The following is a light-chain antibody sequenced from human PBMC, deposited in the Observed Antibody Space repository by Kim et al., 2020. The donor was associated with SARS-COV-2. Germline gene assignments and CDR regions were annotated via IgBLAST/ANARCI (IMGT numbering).Light chain of an antibody. J-gene: IGLJ1*01. V-gene: IGLV1-40*01. Sequence: GDTIACHGSNSNIGAGYDVLWYQQLPGTAPNRLIYGNSERPSGVPDRFSGSKSGTSASLAITGLQAEDEADYYCQSYDSSLSGYVFGTGTKVTVL. CDR3: QSYDSSLSGYV. CDR1: NSNIGAGYD. CDR2: GNS.